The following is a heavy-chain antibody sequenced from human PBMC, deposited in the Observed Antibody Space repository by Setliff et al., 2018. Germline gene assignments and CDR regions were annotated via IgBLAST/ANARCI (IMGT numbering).Heavy chain of an antibody. CDR2: IHYNGNS. V-gene: IGHV4-31*02. CDR3: TRGPDGYTYQGAFDI. D-gene: IGHD5-12*01. J-gene: IGHJ3*02. CDR1: GGSISSDNYL. Sequence: PSETLSLTCTVSGGSISSDNYLWSWIRQHPEKGLEWIAYIHYNGNSYYNPSLQSRATISVDTSKNQFSLKLNSVTAADTAVYYCTRGPDGYTYQGAFDIWGQGTMVTVSS.